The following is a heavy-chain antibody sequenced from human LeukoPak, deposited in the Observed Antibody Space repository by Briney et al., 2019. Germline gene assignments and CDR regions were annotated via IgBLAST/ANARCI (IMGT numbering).Heavy chain of an antibody. CDR1: GFSFSGYE. CDR2: ISSSGNAI. J-gene: IGHJ4*02. Sequence: GGSLRLSCAASGFSFSGYEMNWVRQAPGKGLEWVSYISSSGNAIYCADSVKGRFTISRDKAKNSLYLEMNSLRAEDTAVYYCARGIQYLNYFDYWGQGTLVTVSS. CDR3: ARGIQYLNYFDY. D-gene: IGHD5-18*01. V-gene: IGHV3-48*03.